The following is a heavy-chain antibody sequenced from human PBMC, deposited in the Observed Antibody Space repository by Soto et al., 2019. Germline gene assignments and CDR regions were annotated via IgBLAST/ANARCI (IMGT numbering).Heavy chain of an antibody. CDR1: SEYY. V-gene: IGHV3-11*06. J-gene: IGHJ4*02. CDR3: VTGHWNSFDY. D-gene: IGHD3-3*01. CDR2: ITSSGSYT. Sequence: SEYYTSWIRQAPGKGLEWVSYITSSGSYTKYADSVQGRFSISRDNSQNTLYLKMNSLRGEYTAVYYCVTGHWNSFDYWGQATLLTVSS.